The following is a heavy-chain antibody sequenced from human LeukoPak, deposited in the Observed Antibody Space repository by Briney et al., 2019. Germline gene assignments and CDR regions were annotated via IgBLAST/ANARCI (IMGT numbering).Heavy chain of an antibody. D-gene: IGHD5-18*01. CDR3: ARQNFESAMVRVYYFDY. J-gene: IGHJ4*02. CDR1: GGSFSGYY. Sequence: PSETLSLTCAVYGGSFSGYYWSWIRQPPGKGLEWIGEINHSGSTNYNQSLKSRVTISVDTSKNQFSLKLSSVTAADTAVYYCARQNFESAMVRVYYFDYWGQGTLVTVSS. V-gene: IGHV4-34*01. CDR2: INHSGST.